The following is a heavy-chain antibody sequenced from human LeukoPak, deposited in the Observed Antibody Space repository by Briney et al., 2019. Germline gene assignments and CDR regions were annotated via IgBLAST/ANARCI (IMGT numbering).Heavy chain of an antibody. CDR3: ARELASIDSSGYYIPPDDAFDI. D-gene: IGHD3-22*01. J-gene: IGHJ3*02. CDR2: IRYDGSNK. Sequence: PGGSLRLSCAASGFTFSAYDIHWVRQAPGKGLEWVAFIRYDGSNKYYADSVKGRFTISRDNSKNSLYLQMNSLRAEDTAVYYCARELASIDSSGYYIPPDDAFDIWGQGTMVTVSS. CDR1: GFTFSAYD. V-gene: IGHV3-30*02.